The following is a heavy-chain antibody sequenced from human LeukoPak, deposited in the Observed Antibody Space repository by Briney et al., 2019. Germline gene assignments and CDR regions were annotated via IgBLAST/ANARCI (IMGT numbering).Heavy chain of an antibody. J-gene: IGHJ6*03. V-gene: IGHV4-34*01. CDR3: ARAGYSGYELPYYFYMDV. D-gene: IGHD5-12*01. CDR1: GGSFSGYY. Sequence: SETLSLTCAVYGGSFSGYYWSWIRQPPGKGLEWIGTMYHSGSTYYNPSLKSRVTISVDTSKNQFSLKLSSVTAADTAVYYCARAGYSGYELPYYFYMDVWGKGTTVTVSS. CDR2: MYHSGST.